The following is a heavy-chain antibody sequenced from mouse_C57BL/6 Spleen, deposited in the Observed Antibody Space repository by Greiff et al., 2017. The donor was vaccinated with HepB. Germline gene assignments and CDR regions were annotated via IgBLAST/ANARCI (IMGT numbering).Heavy chain of an antibody. CDR1: GFTFSSYA. Sequence: EVQGVESGGGLVKPGGSLKLSCAASGFTFSSYAMSWVRQTPEKRLEWVATISDGGSYTYYPDNVKGRFTISRDNAKNNLYLQMSHLKSEDTAMYYCARAALLRYLFDYWGQGTTLTVSS. CDR2: ISDGGSYT. V-gene: IGHV5-4*01. CDR3: ARAALLRYLFDY. D-gene: IGHD1-1*01. J-gene: IGHJ2*01.